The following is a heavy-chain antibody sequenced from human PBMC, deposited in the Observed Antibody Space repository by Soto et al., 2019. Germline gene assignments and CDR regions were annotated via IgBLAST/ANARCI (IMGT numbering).Heavy chain of an antibody. D-gene: IGHD5-18*01. CDR1: GSTFSSYA. CDR2: IIPIFGTA. J-gene: IGHJ4*02. Sequence: QVQLVQSGAEVKKPGSSVKVSCKASGSTFSSYAISWVRQAPGQGLEWMGGIIPIFGTANYAQKFQGRVTITADESTSTAYMELSSLRSEDTAVYYCARGGYSYGWDYFDYWGQGTLVTVSS. CDR3: ARGGYSYGWDYFDY. V-gene: IGHV1-69*01.